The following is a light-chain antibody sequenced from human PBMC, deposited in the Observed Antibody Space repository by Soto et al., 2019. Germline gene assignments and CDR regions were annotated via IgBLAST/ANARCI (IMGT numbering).Light chain of an antibody. V-gene: IGKV3-15*01. Sequence: EIVMTQSPATLSASPGERATLSCRARQSVSSNLAWYQQKPGQAPRLLIYGASTRATGIPARFSGSGSGTEFTLTISSLQSEDFAVYYCQQYNNWPPNTFGGGTKVEIK. CDR2: GAS. CDR1: QSVSSN. CDR3: QQYNNWPPNT. J-gene: IGKJ4*01.